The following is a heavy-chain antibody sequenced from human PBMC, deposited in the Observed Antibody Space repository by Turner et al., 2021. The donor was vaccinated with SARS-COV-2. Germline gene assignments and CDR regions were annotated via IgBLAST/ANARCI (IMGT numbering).Heavy chain of an antibody. J-gene: IGHJ4*02. V-gene: IGHV3-33*01. CDR3: ARDGGYSGYAYFDY. CDR2: IWYDGSNK. CDR1: GFTFSRYG. D-gene: IGHD5-12*01. Sequence: QVQLVESGGGVVQPGRSLSLSCTASGFTFSRYGMHWVRQAPGKGLEWVAVIWYDGSNKYYADSVKGRFTISRDNSKNTLYLQMNSLRAEDTAVYYCARDGGYSGYAYFDYWGQGTLVTVSS.